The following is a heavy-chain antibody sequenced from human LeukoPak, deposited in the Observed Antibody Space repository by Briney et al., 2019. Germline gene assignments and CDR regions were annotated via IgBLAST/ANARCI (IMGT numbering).Heavy chain of an antibody. D-gene: IGHD3-22*01. V-gene: IGHV3-21*04. CDR1: GFTFSSYS. Sequence: GGALILSCASSGFTFSSYSMNCVRQAPWKGLERVSSITSSSTYIYYPDSVKGRFTISRDKDKNSLYLQMNSLRAEDTAVYYRAREPYYYDSSGYVSDYWGQGTLVTVSS. CDR3: AREPYYYDSSGYVSDY. J-gene: IGHJ4*02. CDR2: ITSSSTYI.